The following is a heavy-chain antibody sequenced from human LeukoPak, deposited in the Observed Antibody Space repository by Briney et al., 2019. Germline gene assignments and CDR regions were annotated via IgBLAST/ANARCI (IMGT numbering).Heavy chain of an antibody. D-gene: IGHD6-13*01. CDR2: ISYDGSNK. CDR3: AKEQSSWEKNWFYP. Sequence: TGRSLTPSCAPAAFTFSSYGTRWVRPAPSKWLEWVAAISYDGSNKNYADSVKGRFTSHRDNSKNTLYLQMDSLRAEDTAGYYCAKEQSSWEKNWFYPWGQGTLVTVSS. J-gene: IGHJ5*02. CDR1: AFTFSSYG. V-gene: IGHV3-30*18.